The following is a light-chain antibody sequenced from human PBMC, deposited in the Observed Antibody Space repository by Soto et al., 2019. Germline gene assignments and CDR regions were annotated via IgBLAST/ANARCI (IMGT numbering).Light chain of an antibody. CDR2: GAS. CDR1: QSVSGN. J-gene: IGKJ1*01. Sequence: IVMTQSPATVSESPGERVTLSCRASQSVSGNVAWYHQKPGQPPRLLVYGASTTATDIPARFFGSGSETDFTLTITRLQSEDFGTYYCQQFNSWPRTFGQGTKVDIK. CDR3: QQFNSWPRT. V-gene: IGKV3-15*01.